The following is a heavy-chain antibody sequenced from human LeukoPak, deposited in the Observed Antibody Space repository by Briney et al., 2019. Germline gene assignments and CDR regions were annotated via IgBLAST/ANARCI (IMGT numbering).Heavy chain of an antibody. V-gene: IGHV1-2*02. CDR3: ARERTLTSCYDY. CDR2: INPNTGGT. D-gene: IGHD2-15*01. CDR1: GYTFTGCY. J-gene: IGHJ4*02. Sequence: ASVKVSCKASGYTFTGCYMHWVRQAPGQGLEWMGWINPNTGGTNYAQKFQGRVTMTRDTSISTAYMKLSRLRSDDTAVYYCARERTLTSCYDYWSQGTLVTVSS.